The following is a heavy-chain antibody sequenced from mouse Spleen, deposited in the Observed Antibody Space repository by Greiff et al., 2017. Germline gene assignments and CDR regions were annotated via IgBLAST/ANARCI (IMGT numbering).Heavy chain of an antibody. V-gene: IGHV1-69*01. CDR2: IDPSDSYT. Sequence: QVQLQQSGAELVMPGASVKLSCKASGYTFTSYWMHWVKQRPGQGLEWIGEIDPSDSYTNYNQKFKGKATLTVDKSSSTAYMQLSSLTSEDSAVYYCARGLHDYWGQGTTLTVSS. CDR3: ARGLHDY. D-gene: IGHD2-10*01. CDR1: GYTFTSYW. J-gene: IGHJ2*01.